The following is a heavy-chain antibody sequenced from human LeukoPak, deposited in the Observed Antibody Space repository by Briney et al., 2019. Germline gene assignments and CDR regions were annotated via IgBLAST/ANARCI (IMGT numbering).Heavy chain of an antibody. CDR3: AKDLDSSAEGGY. J-gene: IGHJ4*02. CDR1: GFTFSSYG. D-gene: IGHD3-22*01. V-gene: IGHV3-33*06. Sequence: GGSLRLSCAASGFTFSSYGMHWVRQAPGKELEWVAVIWYDGSNKYYADSVKGRFTISRDNSKNTLYLQMNSLRAEDTAVYYCAKDLDSSAEGGYWGQGTLVTVSS. CDR2: IWYDGSNK.